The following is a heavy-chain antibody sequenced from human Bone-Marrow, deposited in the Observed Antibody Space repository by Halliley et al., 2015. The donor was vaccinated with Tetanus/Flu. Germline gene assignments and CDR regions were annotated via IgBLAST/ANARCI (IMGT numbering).Heavy chain of an antibody. CDR3: ARGYSSSDFDGMDV. CDR2: IYDNGAP. J-gene: IGHJ6*02. D-gene: IGHD6-19*01. Sequence: GYIYDNGAPYYNPPLKGRVSISLDTAKKQFALRLSSVTAADTAVYYCARGYSSSDFDGMDVWGRGTTVTVSS. V-gene: IGHV4-31*02.